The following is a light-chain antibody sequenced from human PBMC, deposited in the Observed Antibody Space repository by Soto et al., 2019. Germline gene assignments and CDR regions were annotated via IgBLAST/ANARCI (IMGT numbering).Light chain of an antibody. CDR3: YSFTSSNTYV. CDR2: EVS. Sequence: QSVLTQAPSVSGSPGQSVAIFCTGNSSDVGSYNRVSWYQQAPGTAPKVMIYEVSNRPSGVPDRFSGSKSGNTASLTISGLQPEDEADYYCYSFTSSNTYVFGTGTKVTVL. CDR1: SSDVGSYNR. V-gene: IGLV2-18*02. J-gene: IGLJ1*01.